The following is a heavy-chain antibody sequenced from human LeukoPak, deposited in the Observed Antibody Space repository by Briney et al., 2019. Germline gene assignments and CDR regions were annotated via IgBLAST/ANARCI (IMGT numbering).Heavy chain of an antibody. D-gene: IGHD3-16*02. CDR2: INHSGST. J-gene: IGHJ3*02. Sequence: SETLSLTCAVYGGSFSGYYWSWIRQPPGKGLEWIGEINHSGSTNYNPSLKSRVTISVDTSKNQFSLKLSPVTAADTAVYYCALEMITFGGVIAHDAFDIWGQGTMVTVSS. CDR3: ALEMITFGGVIAHDAFDI. V-gene: IGHV4-34*01. CDR1: GGSFSGYY.